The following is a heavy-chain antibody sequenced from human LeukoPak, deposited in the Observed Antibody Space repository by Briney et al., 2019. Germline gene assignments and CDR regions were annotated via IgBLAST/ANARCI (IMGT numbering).Heavy chain of an antibody. Sequence: PGGSLRLSCAASGFTFSSYWMSWVRQAPGKGLEWVANIKQDGSEKYYVDSVKGRFTISRDSAKNSLYLQMNSLRAEDTAVYYCAREVGATTLYYYYYYMDVWGKGTTVTVSS. CDR1: GFTFSSYW. V-gene: IGHV3-7*01. CDR2: IKQDGSEK. CDR3: AREVGATTLYYYYYYMDV. D-gene: IGHD1-26*01. J-gene: IGHJ6*03.